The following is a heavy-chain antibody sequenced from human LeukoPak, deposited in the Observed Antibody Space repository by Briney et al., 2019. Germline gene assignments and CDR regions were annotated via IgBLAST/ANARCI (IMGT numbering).Heavy chain of an antibody. D-gene: IGHD2-2*01. CDR1: GFTFSSYW. Sequence: QPGGSLRLSCAVSGFTFSSYWMSWVRQAPGKGLEWVANIKQDGSEKYYVDSVKGRFTISRDNAKNSLYLQMNSLRAEDTAVYYCVVPAAIQRDWGQGTMVTVSS. CDR3: VVPAAIQRD. V-gene: IGHV3-7*01. J-gene: IGHJ3*01. CDR2: IKQDGSEK.